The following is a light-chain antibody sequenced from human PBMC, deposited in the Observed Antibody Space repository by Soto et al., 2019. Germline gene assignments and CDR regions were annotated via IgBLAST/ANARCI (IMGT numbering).Light chain of an antibody. CDR2: GAS. CDR1: QSVSSN. J-gene: IGKJ5*01. CDR3: QQHGTSPIT. V-gene: IGKV3-15*01. Sequence: EIVMTQSAATLSVSAGERATLSCRASQSVSSNLAWYQQKPGQAPRLLIYGASTRATGIPARFSGSGYGTDFNLTISRLETEDFAVYYCQQHGTSPITFGQGTRLEIK.